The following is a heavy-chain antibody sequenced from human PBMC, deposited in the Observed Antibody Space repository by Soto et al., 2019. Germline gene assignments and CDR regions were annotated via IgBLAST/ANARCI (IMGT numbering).Heavy chain of an antibody. V-gene: IGHV3-30-3*01. D-gene: IGHD2-15*01. CDR3: ARDGYCSGGSCYSPRADAFDI. CDR1: GFTFSSYA. Sequence: QVQLVESGGGVVQPGRSLRLSCAAPGFTFSSYAMHWVRQAPGKGLEWVAVISYDGSNKYYADSVKGRFTISRDNSKNTLYLQMNSLRAEDTAVYYCARDGYCSGGSCYSPRADAFDIWGQGTMVTVSS. J-gene: IGHJ3*02. CDR2: ISYDGSNK.